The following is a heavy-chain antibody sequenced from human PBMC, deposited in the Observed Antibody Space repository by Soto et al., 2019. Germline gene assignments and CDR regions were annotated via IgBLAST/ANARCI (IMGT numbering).Heavy chain of an antibody. D-gene: IGHD3-10*01. CDR1: GGSISRYY. J-gene: IGHJ5*02. CDR3: ARDPGSGSYYGWFDP. CDR2: IYYSGST. V-gene: IGHV4-59*01. Sequence: PSETLSHTCTVSGGSISRYYWNWIRQPTGKGLEWIGYIYYSGSTNYNPSLKSRVTISVDTSKNQFSLKLSSVTAADTAVYYCARDPGSGSYYGWFDPWGQGTLVTVSS.